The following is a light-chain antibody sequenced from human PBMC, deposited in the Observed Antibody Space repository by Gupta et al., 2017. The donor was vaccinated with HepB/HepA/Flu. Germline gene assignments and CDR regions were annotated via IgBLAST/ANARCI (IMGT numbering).Light chain of an antibody. CDR1: QNVDNN. CDR3: QQYEHCPPYT. CDR2: GAS. V-gene: IGKV3-15*01. Sequence: EIVVTQSQATLSVTPGETATLSCRASQNVDNNLVWYQQKPGQSPRLLIYGASTRATGVSGRFSGSGSGTDFTLTISSLQSEDFAVYYCQQYEHCPPYTFGQGTKLEIK. J-gene: IGKJ2*01.